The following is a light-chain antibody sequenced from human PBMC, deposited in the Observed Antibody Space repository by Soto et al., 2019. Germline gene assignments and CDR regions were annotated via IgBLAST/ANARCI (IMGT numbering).Light chain of an antibody. J-gene: IGLJ1*01. V-gene: IGLV2-11*01. CDR1: SSYIGPYDH. CDR3: ASYAGNYIYV. Sequence: QSVLTQPRSVSGSPGQAVTISCTRTSSYIGPYDHVAWYQQHPGKAPKLIIFAVSKRPSGVPDRFSGSKSGNTASLTISGLQAEDDADYYCASYAGNYIYVFANATKFTV. CDR2: AVS.